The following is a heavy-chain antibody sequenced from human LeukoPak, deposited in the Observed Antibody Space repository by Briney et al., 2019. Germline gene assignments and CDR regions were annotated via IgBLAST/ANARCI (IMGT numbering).Heavy chain of an antibody. CDR1: GFTVSSNY. CDR3: SRQIRATTDYFDY. D-gene: IGHD5-12*01. CDR2: IYRVGST. Sequence: PGGSLRLSCAASGFTVSSNYMSWVRQAPGKGLEWVSVIYRVGSTYYADSVRGRFTISRDDSKNTLYLQMNSLKTEDTAVYYCSRQIRATTDYFDYWGQGTLVTVSS. J-gene: IGHJ4*02. V-gene: IGHV3-53*01.